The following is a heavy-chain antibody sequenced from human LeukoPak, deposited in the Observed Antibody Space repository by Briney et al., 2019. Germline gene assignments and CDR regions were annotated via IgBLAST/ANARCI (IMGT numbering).Heavy chain of an antibody. CDR1: GFTFSSYW. V-gene: IGHV3-7*01. D-gene: IGHD3-3*01. CDR3: ARAAPSYYDFWSGYNPDY. CDR2: IKQDGSEK. J-gene: IGHJ4*02. Sequence: PGGSLRLSCAASGFTFSSYWMSWVRQAPGKGLEWVANIKQDGSEKYYVDSVKGRFTISRDNAKNSLYLQMNSLRAEDTAEYYCARAAPSYYDFWSGYNPDYWGQGTLVTVSS.